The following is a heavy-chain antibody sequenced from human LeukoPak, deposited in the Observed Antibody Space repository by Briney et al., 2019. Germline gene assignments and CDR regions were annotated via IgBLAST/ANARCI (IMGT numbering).Heavy chain of an antibody. CDR1: GFTFSSYE. CDR3: AVGLFEEQQPY. D-gene: IGHD6-13*01. J-gene: IGHJ4*02. V-gene: IGHV3-48*03. Sequence: GGSLRLSCAASGFTFSSYEMHWVRQAPGKGLEWVSYISSSGTTIYYADSVKGRFTISRDNAKNSLYLQMNSLRDDDTAVYYCAVGLFEEQQPYWGQGTLVTVSS. CDR2: ISSSGTTI.